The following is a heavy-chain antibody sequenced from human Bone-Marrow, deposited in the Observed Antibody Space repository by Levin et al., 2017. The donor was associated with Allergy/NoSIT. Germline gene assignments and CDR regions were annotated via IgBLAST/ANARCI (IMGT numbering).Heavy chain of an antibody. J-gene: IGHJ4*02. V-gene: IGHV1-2*02. CDR3: ARLIVGATPQGSYYFDY. CDR1: GYTFTGYY. CDR2: INPNSGGT. Sequence: ASVKVSCKASGYTFTGYYMHWVRQAPGQGLEWVGWINPNSGGTNYAQKFQGRVTMTRDTSISTAYMELSRLRSDDTAVYYCARLIVGATPQGSYYFDYWGQGTLVTVSS. D-gene: IGHD1-26*01.